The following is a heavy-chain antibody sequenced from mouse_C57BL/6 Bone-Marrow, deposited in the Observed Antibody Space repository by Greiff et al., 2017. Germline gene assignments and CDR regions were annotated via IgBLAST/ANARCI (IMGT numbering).Heavy chain of an antibody. D-gene: IGHD2-5*01. CDR1: GYTFTSYW. J-gene: IGHJ4*01. CDR2: IDPSDSYT. Sequence: QVQLQQPGAELVMPGASVKLSCKASGYTFTSYWMHWVKQRPGQGLEWIGEIDPSDSYTNYNQKFKGKSTLTVDKSSSTAYMQLSSLTSEDSAVDYCARGPLDSNYVYAMDYWGQGTSVTVSS. V-gene: IGHV1-69*01. CDR3: ARGPLDSNYVYAMDY.